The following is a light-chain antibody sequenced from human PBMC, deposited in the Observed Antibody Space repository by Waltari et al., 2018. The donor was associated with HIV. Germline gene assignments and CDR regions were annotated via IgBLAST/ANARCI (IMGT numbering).Light chain of an antibody. J-gene: IGKJ1*01. CDR2: DTT. CDR3: QHRHT. Sequence: ELILTQFPATVSLSAGESVTLSCRASQNIGLFLGWYQQKPGQAPRLLIYDTTTRATDIPARFSGSGSGTDFALTISSLEPEDFAVYYCQHRHTFGQGTRVEIK. V-gene: IGKV3-11*01. CDR1: QNIGLF.